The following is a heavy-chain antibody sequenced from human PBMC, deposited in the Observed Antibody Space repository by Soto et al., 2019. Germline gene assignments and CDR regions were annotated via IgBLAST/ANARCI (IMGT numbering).Heavy chain of an antibody. CDR3: AREVNSSPARGPNWFDP. V-gene: IGHV4-4*02. CDR1: GDSINNSHW. Sequence: QVQLQESGPGLVQPSGTLSLTCAVSGDSINNSHWWSWVRQTPGKGLEWIGETYHSGTTNYNPSLKTRGTISIGKFKNQFSLKMHSVTAADTAVYYCAREVNSSPARGPNWFDPWGQGTLVTVSS. D-gene: IGHD6-13*01. CDR2: TYHSGTT. J-gene: IGHJ5*02.